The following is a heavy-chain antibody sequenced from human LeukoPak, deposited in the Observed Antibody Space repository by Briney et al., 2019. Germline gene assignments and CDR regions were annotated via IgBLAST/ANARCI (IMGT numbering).Heavy chain of an antibody. V-gene: IGHV4-59*08. J-gene: IGHJ4*02. CDR1: GGSLSTYH. D-gene: IGHD6-19*01. CDR3: ARHDSISVAGTDYFDY. CDR2: IYYSGST. Sequence: SETLSLTCTVSGGSLSTYHWSWIRQPPGKGLEWIGYIYYSGSTSYSPSLKSRVTISVDTSKNQFSLKLSSVTAPDTAVYYCARHDSISVAGTDYFDYWGWGTLVTVSS.